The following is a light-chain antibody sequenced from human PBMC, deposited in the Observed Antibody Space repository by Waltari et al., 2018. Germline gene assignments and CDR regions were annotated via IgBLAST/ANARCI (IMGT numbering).Light chain of an antibody. CDR2: DAS. J-gene: IGKJ5*01. CDR3: QQYNRWPPIT. Sequence: EVVMTQSLDTLSVSPGGRATLPCRASQSIATNLAWYPQRRGQAPRLLIFDASTRATSISGRFSGSGSGTEFTLTISSLQSDDSAVYYCQQYNRWPPITVGQGTRLEIK. V-gene: IGKV3-15*01. CDR1: QSIATN.